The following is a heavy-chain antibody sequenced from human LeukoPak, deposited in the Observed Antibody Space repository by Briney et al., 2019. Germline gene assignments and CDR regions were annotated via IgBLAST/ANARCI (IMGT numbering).Heavy chain of an antibody. CDR1: GFSLNTAGLC. J-gene: IGHJ4*02. CDR3: ARTRGASGSYYPDY. CDR2: IDWDDET. V-gene: IGHV2-70*17. Sequence: SGPTLVNPTQTLTLTCTFSGFSLNTAGLCVSWFRQPPGKALEWLARIDWDDETFYSTPLRTRLSIFKDTSKNLVVLTMTNMGPLDTATYYCARTRGASGSYYPDYWGQGTLVTVSS. D-gene: IGHD3-10*01.